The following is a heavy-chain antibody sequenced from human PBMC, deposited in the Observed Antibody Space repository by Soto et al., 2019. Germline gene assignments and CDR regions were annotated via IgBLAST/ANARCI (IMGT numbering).Heavy chain of an antibody. CDR1: GGSISGYY. J-gene: IGHJ6*02. CDR3: ARHGAGDGYNYYYYGMDV. CDR2: MYNSGST. Sequence: SETLSLTCTVSGGSISGYYWIWIRQPPGKGLEWIGYMYNSGSTNYNPALKSRVTISVDTSKNQFSLKLSSVTAADTAVYYCARHGAGDGYNYYYYGMDVWGQGTTVTVSS. D-gene: IGHD5-12*01. V-gene: IGHV4-59*08.